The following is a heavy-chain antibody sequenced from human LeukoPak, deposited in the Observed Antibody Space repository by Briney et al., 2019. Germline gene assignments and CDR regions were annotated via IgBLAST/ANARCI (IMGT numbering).Heavy chain of an antibody. Sequence: GGSLRLSCAASGFTFSSYSMNWVRQAPGKGLEWVSYISSSSSTIYYADSVKGRFTISRDNAKNTLYLQMNSLRAEDTAVYYCARDGYSFGHDFDYWGQGTLVTVSS. CDR1: GFTFSSYS. D-gene: IGHD5-18*01. CDR3: ARDGYSFGHDFDY. V-gene: IGHV3-48*01. J-gene: IGHJ4*02. CDR2: ISSSSSTI.